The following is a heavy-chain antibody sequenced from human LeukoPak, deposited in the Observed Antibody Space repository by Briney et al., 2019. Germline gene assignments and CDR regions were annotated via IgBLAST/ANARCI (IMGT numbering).Heavy chain of an antibody. J-gene: IGHJ4*02. D-gene: IGHD2-2*01. CDR1: GYTFTSYG. CDR2: ISAYNGNT. Sequence: ASVKVSCKASGYTFTSYGISWVRQAPGQGLEWMGWISAYNGNTNCAQKLQGRVTMTTDTSTSTAYMELRSLRSDDTAVYYCARDPYRYCSSTSCQRSRFDYWGQGTRVTVSS. V-gene: IGHV1-18*01. CDR3: ARDPYRYCSSTSCQRSRFDY.